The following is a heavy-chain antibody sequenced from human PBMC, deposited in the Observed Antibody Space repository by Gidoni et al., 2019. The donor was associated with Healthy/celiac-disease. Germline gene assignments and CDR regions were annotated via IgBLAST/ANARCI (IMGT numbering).Heavy chain of an antibody. CDR2: IYYSGST. CDR1: GGSISSSSYY. D-gene: IGHD3-3*01. CDR3: ARRADFWSGFSSGYYYYGMDV. V-gene: IGHV4-39*01. Sequence: QLQLQESGPGLVKPSETLSLTCTVSGGSISSSSYYWGWIRQPPGKGLEWIGSIYYSGSTYYNPSLKSRVTISVDTSKNQFSLKLSSVTAADTAVYYCARRADFWSGFSSGYYYYGMDVWGQGTTVTVSS. J-gene: IGHJ6*02.